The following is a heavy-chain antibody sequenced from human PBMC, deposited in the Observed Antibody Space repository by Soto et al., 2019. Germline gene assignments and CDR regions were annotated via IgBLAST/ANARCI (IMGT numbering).Heavy chain of an antibody. Sequence: EVQLVESGGGLVQPGGSLGLSCAASGFTVSTNYMTWVRQAPGKGLEWVSVIYSGGGTYYADSVKGRFTISRDTAKNTVYLQMNNRSADDTAVYYCARWGNEQIAYWGQGALVTVSA. D-gene: IGHD1-1*01. CDR2: IYSGGGT. CDR3: ARWGNEQIAY. CDR1: GFTVSTNY. J-gene: IGHJ4*02. V-gene: IGHV3-66*01.